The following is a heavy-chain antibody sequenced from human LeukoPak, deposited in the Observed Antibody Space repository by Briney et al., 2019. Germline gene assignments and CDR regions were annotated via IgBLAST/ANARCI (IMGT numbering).Heavy chain of an antibody. CDR2: IYSGGST. J-gene: IGHJ3*02. V-gene: IGHV3-53*01. CDR1: GFTFSSND. D-gene: IGHD3-3*01. Sequence: GGSLRLSCAASGFTFSSNDMSWVRKAPGEGLEWVSVIYSGGSTYYADSVKGRFTISRDNSKNTLYLQMNSLRAEDTAVYYCVRSITIFGVVIDAFDIWGQGTMVTVSS. CDR3: VRSITIFGVVIDAFDI.